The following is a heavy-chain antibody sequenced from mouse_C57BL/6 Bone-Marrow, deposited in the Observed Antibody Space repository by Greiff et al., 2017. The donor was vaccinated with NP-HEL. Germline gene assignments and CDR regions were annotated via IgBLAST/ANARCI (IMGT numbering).Heavy chain of an antibody. CDR3: ARDPGYAMDY. CDR2: ISDGGSYT. Sequence: EVKVEESGGGLVKPGGSLKLSCAASGFTFSSYAMSWVRQTPEKRLEWVATISDGGSYTYYPDNVKGRFTISRDNAKNNLYLQMSHLKSEDTAMYYCARDPGYAMDYWGQGTSVTVSS. CDR1: GFTFSSYA. J-gene: IGHJ4*01. V-gene: IGHV5-4*01.